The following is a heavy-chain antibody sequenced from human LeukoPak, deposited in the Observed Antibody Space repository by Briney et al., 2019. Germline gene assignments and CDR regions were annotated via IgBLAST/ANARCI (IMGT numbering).Heavy chain of an antibody. J-gene: IGHJ4*02. D-gene: IGHD6-13*01. CDR3: ARDRGTAVDY. V-gene: IGHV4-59*01. CDR1: GGFISSYY. CDR2: IYYSGST. Sequence: SETLSLTCTVSGGFISSYYWSWIRQPPGKGLEWIGYIYYSGSTNYNPSLKSRVTISVDTSKNQFSLKLSSVTAADTAVYYCARDRGTAVDYWGQGTLVTVSS.